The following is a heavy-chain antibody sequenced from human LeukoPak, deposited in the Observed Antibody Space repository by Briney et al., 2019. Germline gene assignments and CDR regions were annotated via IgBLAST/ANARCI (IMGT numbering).Heavy chain of an antibody. CDR2: IYHSGST. V-gene: IGHV4-30-2*01. Sequence: SQTLSLTCAVSGVSISSGGYSWRWIRQPPGKGLEWIGYIYHSGSTYYNPSLKSRVTISVDRSKNQFSLKLTSVTAADTAVYYCARDVTYWYSDLWGRGTLVTVSS. J-gene: IGHJ2*01. CDR3: ARDVTYWYSDL. CDR1: GVSISSGGYS.